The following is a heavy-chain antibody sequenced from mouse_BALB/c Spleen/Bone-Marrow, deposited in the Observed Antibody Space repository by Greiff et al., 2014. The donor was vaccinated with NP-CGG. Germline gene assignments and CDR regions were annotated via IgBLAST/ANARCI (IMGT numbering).Heavy chain of an antibody. CDR2: INPSNGGT. D-gene: IGHD2-3*01. V-gene: IGHV1S81*02. Sequence: QVQLQQSGAELVKPGASVKLSCKASGYTFTSYYMYWVKQRPGQGLEWIGEINPSNGGTNFNEEFESKATLTVDKSSSTAYMQLSSLTSEDSAVYYCTRSDGYYVPHWYFDVWGAGTTVTVSS. CDR1: GYTFTSYY. J-gene: IGHJ1*01. CDR3: TRSDGYYVPHWYFDV.